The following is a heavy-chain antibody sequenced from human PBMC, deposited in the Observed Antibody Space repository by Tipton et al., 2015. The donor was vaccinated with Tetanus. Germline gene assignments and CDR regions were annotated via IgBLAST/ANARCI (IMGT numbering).Heavy chain of an antibody. Sequence: SLRLSCEVSGFTLSRFGMNWVRQAPGKGLEWISSISSTSTYIYYANSVKGRFTISRDNAKNSLFLQMNSLRAEDTAIYYCASGGSLDYWGQRTLVTVSS. D-gene: IGHD2-15*01. CDR1: GFTLSRFG. CDR2: ISSTSTYI. V-gene: IGHV3-21*01. J-gene: IGHJ4*02. CDR3: ASGGSLDY.